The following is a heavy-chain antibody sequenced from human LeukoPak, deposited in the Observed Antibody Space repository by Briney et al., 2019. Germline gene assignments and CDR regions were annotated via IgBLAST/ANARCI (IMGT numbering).Heavy chain of an antibody. Sequence: SETLSLTCTVSGGSISSSSYYWGWIRQPPGKGLEWIGSIYYSGSTYYNPSLESRVTISVDTSKNQFSLKLSSVTAADTAVYYCASKPGKSYGTKYYFDYWGQGTLVTVSS. J-gene: IGHJ4*02. D-gene: IGHD4/OR15-4a*01. CDR3: ASKPGKSYGTKYYFDY. V-gene: IGHV4-39*01. CDR1: GGSISSSSYY. CDR2: IYYSGST.